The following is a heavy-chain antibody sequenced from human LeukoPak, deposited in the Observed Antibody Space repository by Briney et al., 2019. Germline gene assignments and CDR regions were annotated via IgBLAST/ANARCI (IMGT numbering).Heavy chain of an antibody. CDR1: GYSFTSYW. V-gene: IGHV5-51*01. Sequence: GESLKISCKGSGYSFTSYWIGWVRQMPGKGLEWMGIIYPGDSDTTYSPSSQGQVTISADKSISTAYLQWSSLKASDTAMYYCARSDYETSGYYSHWGQGTLVTVSS. J-gene: IGHJ4*02. D-gene: IGHD3-22*01. CDR2: IYPGDSDT. CDR3: ARSDYETSGYYSH.